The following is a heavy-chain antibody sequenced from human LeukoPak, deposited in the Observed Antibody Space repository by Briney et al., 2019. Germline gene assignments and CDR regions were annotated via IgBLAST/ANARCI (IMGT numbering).Heavy chain of an antibody. CDR1: GGSISSHY. CDR3: ARVGTIFGVVIWRFDP. J-gene: IGHJ5*02. V-gene: IGHV4-59*11. Sequence: SETLSLTCTVSGGSISSHYWSWIRQPPGKGLEWIGYIYYSGSTNYNLSLKSRVTISVDTSKNQFSLKLSSVTAADTAVYYCARVGTIFGVVIWRFDPWGQGTLVTVSS. D-gene: IGHD3-3*01. CDR2: IYYSGST.